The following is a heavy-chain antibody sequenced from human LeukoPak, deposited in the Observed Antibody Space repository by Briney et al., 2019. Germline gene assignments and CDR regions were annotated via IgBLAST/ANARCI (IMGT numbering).Heavy chain of an antibody. Sequence: GASVTVSCKASGGTFSSYAISWVRQAPGQGLEWMGGIIPIFGTANYAQKFQGRVTITADESASTAYMELSSLRSEDTAVYYCARERGIADAFDIWGQGTMVTVSS. CDR3: ARERGIADAFDI. CDR1: GGTFSSYA. D-gene: IGHD6-13*01. J-gene: IGHJ3*02. CDR2: IIPIFGTA. V-gene: IGHV1-69*13.